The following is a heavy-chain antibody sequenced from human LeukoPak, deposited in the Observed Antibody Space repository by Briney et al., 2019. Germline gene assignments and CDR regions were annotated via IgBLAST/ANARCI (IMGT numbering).Heavy chain of an antibody. J-gene: IGHJ4*02. CDR2: ISYDGSNK. Sequence: PGRSLRLSCAASGFTFSSYGMHWVRQAPGKGLEWVAVISYDGSNKYYADSVKGRFTISRDNSKNTLYLQMNSLRAEDTAVYYCAKDGGYSYGYGFDYWGQGTLVTVSS. CDR3: AKDGGYSYGYGFDY. CDR1: GFTFSSYG. V-gene: IGHV3-30*18. D-gene: IGHD5-18*01.